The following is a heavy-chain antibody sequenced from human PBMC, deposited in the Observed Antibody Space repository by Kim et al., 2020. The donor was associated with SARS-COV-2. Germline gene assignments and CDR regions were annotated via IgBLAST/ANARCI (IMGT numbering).Heavy chain of an antibody. CDR1: GFTFSSYG. V-gene: IGHV3-33*06. Sequence: GGSLRLSCAASGFTFSSYGMHWVRQAPGKGLEWVAVIWYDGSNKYYADSVKGRFTISRDNSKNTLYLQMNSLRAEDTAVYYCAKGGTLYDILTGKPYYYYGMDVWGQGTTVTVSS. CDR2: IWYDGSNK. J-gene: IGHJ6*02. D-gene: IGHD3-9*01. CDR3: AKGGTLYDILTGKPYYYYGMDV.